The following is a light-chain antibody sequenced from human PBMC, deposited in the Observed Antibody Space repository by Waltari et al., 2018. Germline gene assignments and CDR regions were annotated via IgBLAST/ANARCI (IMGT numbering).Light chain of an antibody. CDR2: EVT. V-gene: IGLV2-14*01. J-gene: IGLJ1*01. CDR1: SSAVGGYNY. CDR3: SSYTSSSTYV. Sequence: QSALTQPASVSGSPGQSITISCTGTSSAVGGYNYVSWYQHYPGKAPKLMMYEVTNRPSGVSNRFSGSKSANTASLTISGLQAEDEADYYCSSYTSSSTYVFGTGTKVTVL.